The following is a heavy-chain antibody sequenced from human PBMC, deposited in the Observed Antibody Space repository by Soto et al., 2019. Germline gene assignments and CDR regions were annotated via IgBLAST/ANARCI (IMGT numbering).Heavy chain of an antibody. CDR2: ISAHNGDT. Sequence: ASVKVSFKASCYSFATYGFSWVRQAPGQGLECVGWISAHNGDTHYSQKFQGRVTLTTDTSTSTGYMELRSLTSDDTAVYFCATEPIYYNDGSGYYPLGHWGQGTLVTVSS. CDR3: ATEPIYYNDGSGYYPLGH. J-gene: IGHJ4*02. V-gene: IGHV1-18*04. D-gene: IGHD3-22*01. CDR1: CYSFATYG.